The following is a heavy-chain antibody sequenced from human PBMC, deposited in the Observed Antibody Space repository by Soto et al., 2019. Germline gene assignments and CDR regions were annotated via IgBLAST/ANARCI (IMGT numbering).Heavy chain of an antibody. Sequence: GSLRRSCSGSGFTFSEYSMHWVRQAPGKGLQYVSTISSDGDITYYADSVKGRFTISRDNSKNTLYLQMNSLRPEDTAVYYCVKVSTFYDILTGYYSTNFFDPWGQGTLVTVSS. J-gene: IGHJ5*02. D-gene: IGHD3-9*01. V-gene: IGHV3-64D*06. CDR2: ISSDGDIT. CDR1: GFTFSEYS. CDR3: VKVSTFYDILTGYYSTNFFDP.